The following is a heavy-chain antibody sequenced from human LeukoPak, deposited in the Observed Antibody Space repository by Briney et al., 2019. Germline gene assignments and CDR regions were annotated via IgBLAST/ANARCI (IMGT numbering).Heavy chain of an antibody. CDR1: GDTVSSNFGA. D-gene: IGHD6-19*01. CDR2: TYYRSKWYS. V-gene: IGHV6-1*01. J-gene: IGHJ5*02. CDR3: VREQWLNWLDP. Sequence: SQTLSLTCAISGDTVSSNFGAWSWIRQSPSRGLEWLGRTYYRSKWYSDYAESVKRRINIHPDTSKNQFSLHLDYVTLEDTAVYYRVREQWLNWLDPWGQGTLVTVSS.